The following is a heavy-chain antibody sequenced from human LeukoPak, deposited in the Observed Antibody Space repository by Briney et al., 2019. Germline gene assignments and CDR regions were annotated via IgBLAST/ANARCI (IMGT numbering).Heavy chain of an antibody. D-gene: IGHD3-10*01. CDR3: AREGAYYGSGSPDY. Sequence: PGGSLRLSCAASGFTFSSYSMNWVCQAPGKGLEWVSSISSSSSYIYYADSVKGRFTISRDNAKNSLYLQMNSLRAEDTAVYYCAREGAYYGSGSPDYWGQGTLVTVSS. CDR1: GFTFSSYS. CDR2: ISSSSSYI. V-gene: IGHV3-21*01. J-gene: IGHJ4*02.